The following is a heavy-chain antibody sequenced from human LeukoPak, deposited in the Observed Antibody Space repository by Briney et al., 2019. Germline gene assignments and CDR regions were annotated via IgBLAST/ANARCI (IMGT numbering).Heavy chain of an antibody. D-gene: IGHD3-22*01. Sequence: GASVKVSCKASGGTFSSYAISWVRQAPGQGLEWMGRIIPILGIANYAQKFQGRVTMTEDTSTDTAYMELSSLRSEDTAVYYCATSYYYDSSGYLDWGQGTLVTVSS. CDR1: GGTFSSYA. CDR2: IIPILGIA. V-gene: IGHV1-69*04. J-gene: IGHJ4*02. CDR3: ATSYYYDSSGYLD.